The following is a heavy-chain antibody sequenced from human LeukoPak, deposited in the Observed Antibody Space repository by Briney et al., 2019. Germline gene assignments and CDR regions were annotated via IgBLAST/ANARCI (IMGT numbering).Heavy chain of an antibody. CDR2: ISAYNGDT. CDR1: GYTFTSYG. D-gene: IGHD3-10*01. V-gene: IGHV1-18*01. J-gene: IGHJ5*02. Sequence: ASVKVSCKASGYTFTSYGFGWVRQAPGQGLEWMGWISAYNGDTKYAQRFQGRVTMTTDRSASIAYMELSSLRSEDTAVYYCAREPDYGHPEGFDPWGQGTLVTVSS. CDR3: AREPDYGHPEGFDP.